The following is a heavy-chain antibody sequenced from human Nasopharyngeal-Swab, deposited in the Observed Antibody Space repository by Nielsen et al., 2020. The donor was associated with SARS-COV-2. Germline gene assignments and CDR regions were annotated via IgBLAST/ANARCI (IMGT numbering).Heavy chain of an antibody. Sequence: GESLKISCAASGFAFSSYWMHWVRQAPGKGLVWVSRINSDGSSASYADSVKGRFTISRDNAKNTLYLQMNSLRAEDTAVYYCASHTYYDILTGYGSYYYYGMDVWGQGTTVTVSS. V-gene: IGHV3-74*01. J-gene: IGHJ6*02. CDR3: ASHTYYDILTGYGSYYYYGMDV. CDR2: INSDGSSA. D-gene: IGHD3-9*01. CDR1: GFAFSSYW.